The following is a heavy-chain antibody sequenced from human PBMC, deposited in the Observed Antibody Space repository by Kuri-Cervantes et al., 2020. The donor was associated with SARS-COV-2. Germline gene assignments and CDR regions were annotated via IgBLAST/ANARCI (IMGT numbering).Heavy chain of an antibody. J-gene: IGHJ4*02. Sequence: GESLKISCAASGFTFSSYDMHWVRQATGKGLEWVSAIGTAGDTYYPGSVKGRFTISRDNSKNTLYPQMNSLRAEDTAVYYCAKAYNFWNYFDHWGQGTRVTVSS. V-gene: IGHV3-13*01. CDR2: IGTAGDT. CDR1: GFTFSSYD. D-gene: IGHD3-3*01. CDR3: AKAYNFWNYFDH.